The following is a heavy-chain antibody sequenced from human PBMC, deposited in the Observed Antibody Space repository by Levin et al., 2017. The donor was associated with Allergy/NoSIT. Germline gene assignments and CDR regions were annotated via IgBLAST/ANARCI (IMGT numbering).Heavy chain of an antibody. D-gene: IGHD3-9*01. CDR1: GFTFSSYA. CDR3: VKAYDIFTGAFDI. V-gene: IGHV3-64D*06. CDR2: ISSNGGST. Sequence: PGGSLRLSCSASGFTFSSYAMHWVRQAPGKGLEYVSAISSNGGSTYYADSVKGRFTISRDNSKNTLYLQMSSLRAEDTAVYYCVKAYDIFTGAFDIWGQGTMVTVSS. J-gene: IGHJ3*02.